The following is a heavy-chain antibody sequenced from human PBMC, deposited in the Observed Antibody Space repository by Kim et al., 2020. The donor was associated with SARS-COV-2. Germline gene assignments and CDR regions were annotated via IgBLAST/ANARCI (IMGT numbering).Heavy chain of an antibody. V-gene: IGHV1-18*01. J-gene: IGHJ4*02. D-gene: IGHD5-12*01. Sequence: AQKLQGRVTMTTDTSTSTAYMELRSLRSDDTAVYYWARADGFSGLYYFDYWGQGTLVTVSS. CDR3: ARADGFSGLYYFDY.